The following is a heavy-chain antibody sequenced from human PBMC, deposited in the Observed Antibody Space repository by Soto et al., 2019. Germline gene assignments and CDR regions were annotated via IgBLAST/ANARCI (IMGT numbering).Heavy chain of an antibody. CDR3: TREMGRRYSSNNWFDP. CDR1: GGSFSGYY. CDR2: INHSGST. D-gene: IGHD6-19*01. J-gene: IGHJ5*02. Sequence: SETLSLTCAVYGGSFSGYYWSWIRQPPGKGLEWIGEINHSGSTNYNPSLKSRVTISVDTSKNQFSLKLSSVTAADTAVYYCTREMGRRYSSNNWFDPWGQGTLVTVSS. V-gene: IGHV4-34*01.